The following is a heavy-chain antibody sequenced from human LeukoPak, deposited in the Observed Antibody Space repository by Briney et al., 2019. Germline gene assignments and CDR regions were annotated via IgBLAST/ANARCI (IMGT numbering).Heavy chain of an antibody. CDR2: ISGTGSTI. Sequence: GGSLRLSCAASGFTFNVYSVNWVRQAPGKGLEWVSYISGTGSTIYYAASVKGRFTISRDNSKNTLYVQMNSLRAEDTAVYYCARVWGDTAMVTLDYWGQGTLVTVSS. CDR1: GFTFNVYS. V-gene: IGHV3-48*01. J-gene: IGHJ4*02. D-gene: IGHD5-18*01. CDR3: ARVWGDTAMVTLDY.